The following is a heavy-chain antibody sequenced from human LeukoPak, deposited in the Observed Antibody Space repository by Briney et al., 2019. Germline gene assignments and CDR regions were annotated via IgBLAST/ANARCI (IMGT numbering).Heavy chain of an antibody. V-gene: IGHV3-21*01. CDR3: ARDGSGWYYYYYYMDV. D-gene: IGHD6-19*01. Sequence: GGSLRLSCAASGFTFSSYSMNWVRQAPGKGLEWVSSISSSSSYIYYADSVKGRFTISRDNAKNSLYLQMNSLRAEDTAVYYCARDGSGWYYYYYYMDVWGKGTTVTVSS. CDR2: ISSSSSYI. CDR1: GFTFSSYS. J-gene: IGHJ6*03.